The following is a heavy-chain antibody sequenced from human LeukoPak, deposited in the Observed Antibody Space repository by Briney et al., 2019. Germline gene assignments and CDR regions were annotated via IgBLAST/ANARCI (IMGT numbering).Heavy chain of an antibody. CDR3: AITHFNRRFDY. V-gene: IGHV4-31*03. CDR2: IYYSGST. J-gene: IGHJ4*02. Sequence: TLTLTCTVSSGSISSGGCYWSWIRQHPGKGLEWIGYIYYSGSTYYNPSLKSRVTISVNTSKNQFSLKLSSVTAADTAVYYCAITHFNRRFDYWGQGTLVTVSS. CDR1: SGSISSGGCY. D-gene: IGHD1-14*01.